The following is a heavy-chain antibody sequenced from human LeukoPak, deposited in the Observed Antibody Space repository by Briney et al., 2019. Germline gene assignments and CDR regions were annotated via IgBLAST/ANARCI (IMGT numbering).Heavy chain of an antibody. CDR1: GFTFSSYA. CDR3: AKAHAFTMIVVVIRYYFDY. J-gene: IGHJ4*02. D-gene: IGHD3-22*01. Sequence: GGSLRLSCAASGFTFSSYAVSRVRQAPGKGLEWVSAISGSGGSTYYADSVKGRFTISRDNSKNTLYLQMNSLRAEDTAVYYCAKAHAFTMIVVVIRYYFDYWGQGTLVTVSS. CDR2: ISGSGGST. V-gene: IGHV3-23*01.